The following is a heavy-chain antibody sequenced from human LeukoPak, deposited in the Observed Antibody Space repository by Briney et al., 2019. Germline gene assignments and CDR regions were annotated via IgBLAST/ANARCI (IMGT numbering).Heavy chain of an antibody. J-gene: IGHJ4*02. CDR3: ARHLSGVTGYTYGRGIDY. Sequence: GGSLRLSCAASGFTFSSYAMSWVRQAPGKGLEWVAFIRYDGSNKYYADSVKGRFTISRDNAKTSLYLQMISLRAEDTAVYYCARHLSGVTGYTYGRGIDYWGQGTLVTVSS. CDR1: GFTFSSYA. CDR2: IRYDGSNK. V-gene: IGHV3-33*08. D-gene: IGHD5-18*01.